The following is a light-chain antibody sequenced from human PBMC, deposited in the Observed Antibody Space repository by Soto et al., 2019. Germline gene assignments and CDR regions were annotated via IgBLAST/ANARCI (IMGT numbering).Light chain of an antibody. CDR1: QSVSSN. J-gene: IGKJ4*01. V-gene: IGKV3-15*01. Sequence: EIVMTQSPATLPVSPGERATLSCRASQSVSSNLAWYQQKPGQAPRLLMYGASTRATGIPARFSGSGSGTDFTLTINSLQPEDVGTYYCQRYDDAPLTFGGGTKVDTK. CDR2: GAS. CDR3: QRYDDAPLT.